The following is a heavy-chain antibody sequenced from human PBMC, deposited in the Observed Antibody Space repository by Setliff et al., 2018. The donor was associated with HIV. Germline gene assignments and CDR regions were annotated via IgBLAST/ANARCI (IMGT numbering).Heavy chain of an antibody. CDR1: GFTFGDYA. V-gene: IGHV3-7*03. CDR3: ARGRGESRTNYFDY. CDR2: TKYDGSES. Sequence: GESLKISCTTSGFTFGDYAMSWVRQAPGKGLEWVSNTKYDGSESYYVDSVKGRFIASTDNAKNSLFLQMNSLRAEDTAVYFCARGRGESRTNYFDYWGQGTLVTVSS. J-gene: IGHJ4*02.